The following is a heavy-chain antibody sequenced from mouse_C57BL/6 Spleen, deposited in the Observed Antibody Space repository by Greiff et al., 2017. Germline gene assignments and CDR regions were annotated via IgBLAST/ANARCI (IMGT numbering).Heavy chain of an antibody. CDR1: GYTFPDHS. V-gene: IGHV1-78*01. D-gene: IGHD2-4*01. Sequence: VQLQQSDAELVKPGASVKLSCKVSGYTFPDHSIHWMKQRPEQGLEWIGYIYPRDGSTKYNEKFKGKATLTADKSSSTAYMQLNSLTSEDAAVYFCARRDYDGDCDVWGTGTTVTVSS. J-gene: IGHJ1*03. CDR2: IYPRDGST. CDR3: ARRDYDGDCDV.